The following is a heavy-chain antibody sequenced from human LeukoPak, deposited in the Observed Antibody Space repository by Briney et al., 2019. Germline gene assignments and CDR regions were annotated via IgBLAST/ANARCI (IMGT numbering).Heavy chain of an antibody. CDR3: ARGLIAARPGDDY. J-gene: IGHJ4*02. CDR2: MNPNSGNT. Sequence: ASVKVSCKASGYTFTGYYMHWVRQATGQGLEWMGWMNPNSGNTGYAQKFQGRVTMTRNTSISTAYMELSSLRSEDTAVYYCARGLIAARPGDDYWGQGTLVTVSS. CDR1: GYTFTGYY. V-gene: IGHV1-8*02. D-gene: IGHD6-6*01.